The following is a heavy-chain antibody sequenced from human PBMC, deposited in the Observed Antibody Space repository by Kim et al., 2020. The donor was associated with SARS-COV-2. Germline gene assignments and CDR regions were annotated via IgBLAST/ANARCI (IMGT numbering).Heavy chain of an antibody. Sequence: SETLSLTCTVSGGSISSGGYYWSWIRQHPGKGLEWIGYIYYSGSTYYNPSLKSRVTISVDTSKNQFSLKLSSVTAADTAVYYCARGDGITIFGVVIIGAFGIWGQETMVTVSS. CDR2: IYYSGST. D-gene: IGHD3-3*01. CDR1: GGSISSGGYY. J-gene: IGHJ3*02. V-gene: IGHV4-31*03. CDR3: ARGDGITIFGVVIIGAFGI.